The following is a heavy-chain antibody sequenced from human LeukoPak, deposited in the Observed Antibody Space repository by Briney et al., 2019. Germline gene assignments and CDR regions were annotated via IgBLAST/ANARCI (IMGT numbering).Heavy chain of an antibody. CDR1: GYTFTSYA. J-gene: IGHJ4*02. V-gene: IGHV1-3*01. Sequence: ASVKVSCKASGYTFTSYAMHWVRQAPGHRLEWLGWINAGVGNTEYSPKFQGRVTITTDTSANTAFMKLSGLKSEDTTIYYCVRSYYIWASYRHLDYWGQGTLVTVSS. CDR3: VRSYYIWASYRHLDY. D-gene: IGHD3-16*02. CDR2: INAGVGNT.